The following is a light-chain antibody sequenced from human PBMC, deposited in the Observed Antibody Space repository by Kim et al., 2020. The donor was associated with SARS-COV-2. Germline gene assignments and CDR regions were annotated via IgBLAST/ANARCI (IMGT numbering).Light chain of an antibody. J-gene: IGLJ2*01. CDR3: QTWGTAVV. CDR1: SGHSSYA. Sequence: ASVKLTCTLSSGHSSYAIAWHQQQPEKGPRYLMKLNSDGSHSKGDGIPDRFSGSSSGAERYLTISSLQSEDEADYYCQTWGTAVVFGGGTQLTVL. CDR2: LNSDGSH. V-gene: IGLV4-69*01.